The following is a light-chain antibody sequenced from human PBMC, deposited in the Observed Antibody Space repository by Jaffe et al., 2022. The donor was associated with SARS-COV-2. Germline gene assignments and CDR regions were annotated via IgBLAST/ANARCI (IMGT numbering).Light chain of an antibody. Sequence: EIVLTQSPASLSLSPGERATLSCRASQSVRVYLDWFQERPGQAPRLLIYDTSNRATGIPARFSGSGSGTDFTLTISSLEPEDFAVYYCQQRSSWPITFGQGTRLEIK. J-gene: IGKJ5*01. CDR2: DTS. V-gene: IGKV3-11*01. CDR3: QQRSSWPIT. CDR1: QSVRVY.